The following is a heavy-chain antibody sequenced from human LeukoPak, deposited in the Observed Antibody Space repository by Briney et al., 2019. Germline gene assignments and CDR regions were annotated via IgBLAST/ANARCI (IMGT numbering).Heavy chain of an antibody. D-gene: IGHD1-26*01. CDR3: ATDTELLRLFDY. V-gene: IGHV1-24*01. CDR1: GYTLTGLS. Sequence: ASVKVSCKVSGYTLTGLSMHWVRQAPGKGLEWMGGFDPEDGETIYAQKFQARVTMTEDTSTDTAYMELSSLRSEDTAVYYCATDTELLRLFDYWGQGTLVTVSS. CDR2: FDPEDGET. J-gene: IGHJ4*02.